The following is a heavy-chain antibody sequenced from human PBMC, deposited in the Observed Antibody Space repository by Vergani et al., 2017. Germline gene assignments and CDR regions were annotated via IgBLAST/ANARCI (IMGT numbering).Heavy chain of an antibody. V-gene: IGHV3-21*04. CDR1: GFTFSSYS. Sequence: EVQLVESGGGLVKPGGSLRLSCAASGFTFSSYSMNWVRQAPGKGLEWVSSISSSSSYIYYADSVKGRFTISRDNAKNSLYLQMNSLRAEDTALYYCAKDPGLSAIFGVEGGMDVWGQGTTVTVSS. J-gene: IGHJ6*02. CDR3: AKDPGLSAIFGVEGGMDV. CDR2: ISSSSSYI. D-gene: IGHD3-3*01.